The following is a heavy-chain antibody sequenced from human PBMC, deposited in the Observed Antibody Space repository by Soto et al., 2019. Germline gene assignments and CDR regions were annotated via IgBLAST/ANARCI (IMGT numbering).Heavy chain of an antibody. V-gene: IGHV3-30-3*01. Sequence: GGSLRLSCAASGFAFNIYAIHWVRQAPGKGLEWVAVISHDGTNRYYTDSVRGRFTISRDNSKNTVYLEMDSLRADDTAVYYCARSSGVPTPDFDYWGQGTLVTVSS. CDR2: ISHDGTNR. D-gene: IGHD3-3*01. J-gene: IGHJ4*02. CDR1: GFAFNIYA. CDR3: ARSSGVPTPDFDY.